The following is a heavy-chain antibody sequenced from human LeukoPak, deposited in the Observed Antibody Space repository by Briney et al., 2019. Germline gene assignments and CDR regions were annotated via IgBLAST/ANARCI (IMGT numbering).Heavy chain of an antibody. CDR3: SRDLSSTSNWELDY. CDR1: GYTFTGYF. Sequence: ASVKVSCKASGYTFTGYFMHWVRQAPGQGLEWMGRINPNSGGTNYAQNFQGRVTMTRDTSISTAYMELSRLTSDDTAVYYCSRDLSSTSNWELDYWGQGTLVTVS. D-gene: IGHD1-26*01. V-gene: IGHV1-2*06. CDR2: INPNSGGT. J-gene: IGHJ4*02.